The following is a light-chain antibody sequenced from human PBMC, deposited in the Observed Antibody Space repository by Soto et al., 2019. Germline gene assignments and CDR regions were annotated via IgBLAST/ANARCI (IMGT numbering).Light chain of an antibody. J-gene: IGLJ1*01. Sequence: QSALTQPPSASGSPGQSVTISCPGTSSDVGGYNSVSWYQQHPGKAPKLIIYEVSKRPSGVPDRFSGSESGDTASLTVSGLQADDEADYYYSSYADSNNPPYVFGAGTKVTVL. CDR3: SSYADSNNPPYV. V-gene: IGLV2-8*01. CDR2: EVS. CDR1: SSDVGGYNS.